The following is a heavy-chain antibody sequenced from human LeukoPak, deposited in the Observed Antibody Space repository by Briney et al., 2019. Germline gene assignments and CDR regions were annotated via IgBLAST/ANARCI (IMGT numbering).Heavy chain of an antibody. CDR3: VRDRGGLPVVY. D-gene: IGHD3-10*01. Sequence: GGSLRLPCAASGFTFSAYWMHWVRQIPGRGLVWVSHISSDGTTTTYADSVKGRFTISRDNARNTLFLQMKSLRAEDTAVYFCVRDRGGLPVVYWGQGSLVTVSS. J-gene: IGHJ4*02. V-gene: IGHV3-74*01. CDR1: GFTFSAYW. CDR2: ISSDGTTT.